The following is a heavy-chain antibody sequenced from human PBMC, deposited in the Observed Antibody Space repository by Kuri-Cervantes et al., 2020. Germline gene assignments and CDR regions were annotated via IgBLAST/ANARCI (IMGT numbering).Heavy chain of an antibody. CDR3: AREYSSGWYHYYYYYGMDV. V-gene: IGHV3-33*01. Sequence: GESLRLSCAASGFTFSSYGMHWVRQAPGKGLEWVAVIWYDGSNKYYEDSVKGRFTISRDNAENSLYLQMNSLRAEDTAVYYCAREYSSGWYHYYYYYGMDVWGQGTTVTVSS. CDR2: IWYDGSNK. J-gene: IGHJ6*02. CDR1: GFTFSSYG. D-gene: IGHD6-19*01.